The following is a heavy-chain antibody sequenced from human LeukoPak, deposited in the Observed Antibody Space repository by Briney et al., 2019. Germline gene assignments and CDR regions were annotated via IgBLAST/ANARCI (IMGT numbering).Heavy chain of an antibody. D-gene: IGHD3-10*01. CDR2: INWSAGST. CDR3: ARVHCYGSGSYYNERYFDL. J-gene: IGHJ2*01. Sequence: PGGSLRLSCAASGFTFSSYSMNWVRQAPGKGLEWVSHINWSAGSTGYADSVKGRFTISRDNAKNSLYLQMNSLRAEDTALYYCARVHCYGSGSYYNERYFDLWGRGTLVTVSS. CDR1: GFTFSSYS. V-gene: IGHV3-20*04.